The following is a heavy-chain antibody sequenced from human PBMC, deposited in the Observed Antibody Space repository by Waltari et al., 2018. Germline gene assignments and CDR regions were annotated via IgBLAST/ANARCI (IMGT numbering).Heavy chain of an antibody. J-gene: IGHJ2*01. CDR3: ARGGVYWYFDL. V-gene: IGHV4-61*09. Sequence: QVQLQESGPGLVKPSQTLSLTCTVSGGSISSGSYYWSWIRQPAGEGLAWIGYLYTSGATTYNPSLRSRVTISVDTSKNQFSLKLSSVTAADTAVYSCARGGVYWYFDLWGRGTLVTVSS. CDR1: GGSISSGSYY. CDR2: LYTSGAT.